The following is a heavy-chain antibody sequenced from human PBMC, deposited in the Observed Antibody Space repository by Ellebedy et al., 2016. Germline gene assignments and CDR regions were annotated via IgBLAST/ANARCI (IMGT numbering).Heavy chain of an antibody. D-gene: IGHD3-10*01. V-gene: IGHV3-48*04. CDR3: ASPGGLLTGDY. CDR1: GFTFSSYS. CDR2: ISSSSSTI. Sequence: GGSLRLXXTASGFTFSSYSMNWVRQAPGKGLEWVSYISSSSSTIYYADSVKGRFTISRDNAKNSLYLQMNSLRAEDTAVYYCASPGGLLTGDYWGQGTLVTVSS. J-gene: IGHJ4*02.